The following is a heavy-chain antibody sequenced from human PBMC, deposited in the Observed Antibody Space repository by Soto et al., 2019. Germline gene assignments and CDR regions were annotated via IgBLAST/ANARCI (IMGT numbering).Heavy chain of an antibody. J-gene: IGHJ4*02. CDR2: IWYDGSNK. CDR1: GFNFSSYG. D-gene: IGHD6-6*01. V-gene: IGHV3-33*01. CDR3: ARVGSSSEIDY. Sequence: QVQLVESGGGVVQPGRSLRLSCAASGFNFSSYGMHWVRQAPGKGLEWVAVIWYDGSNKYYADSVKGRFTISRDNSKNTLYLQMNSLRAEDTAVYYCARVGSSSEIDYWGQGTLVTVSS.